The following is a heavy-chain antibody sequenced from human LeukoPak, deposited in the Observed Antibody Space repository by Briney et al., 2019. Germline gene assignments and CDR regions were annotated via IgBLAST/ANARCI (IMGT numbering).Heavy chain of an antibody. J-gene: IGHJ4*02. V-gene: IGHV4-59*01. CDR3: ASGMVRGVIDY. CDR2: VYHTGKT. CDR1: GVSFSNDY. D-gene: IGHD3-10*01. Sequence: SETLSLTCTVSGVSFSNDYWSWIRQAPGKGLEWIGYVYHTGKTNYNPALNSRLSMSVDTSKNQFSLKLSSVTAADTAVYYCASGMVRGVIDYWGQGTLVTVSS.